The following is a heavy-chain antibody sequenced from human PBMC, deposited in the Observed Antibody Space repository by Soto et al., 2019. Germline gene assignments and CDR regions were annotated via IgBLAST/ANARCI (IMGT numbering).Heavy chain of an antibody. J-gene: IGHJ4*02. CDR3: ARYGYRYSANFFDY. CDR2: IYHTEST. D-gene: IGHD2-15*01. CDR1: GRRISSGFYY. Sequence: PSDTLSLTSAVSGRRISSGFYYWGWARQPPGKGLEWIGSIYHTESTYYNPSLKSRVTMSVDTSKNQLSLKLSSMTAADTAVYFCARYGYRYSANFFDYWGQGTRVTVSS. V-gene: IGHV4-38-2*01.